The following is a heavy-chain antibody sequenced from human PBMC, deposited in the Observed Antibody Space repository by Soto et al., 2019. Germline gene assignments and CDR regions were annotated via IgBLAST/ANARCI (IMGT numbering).Heavy chain of an antibody. V-gene: IGHV3-23*01. J-gene: IGHJ4*02. CDR1: GFTFSSYA. CDR3: AKDSPYYYDSSGYPPSFDY. CDR2: IGGSGGST. D-gene: IGHD3-22*01. Sequence: GGSLRLSCAASGFTFSSYAMSWVRQAPGKGLEWVSAIGGSGGSTYYADSVKGRFTISRDNSKNTLYLQMNSLRAEDTAVYYCAKDSPYYYDSSGYPPSFDYWGQGTLVTVSS.